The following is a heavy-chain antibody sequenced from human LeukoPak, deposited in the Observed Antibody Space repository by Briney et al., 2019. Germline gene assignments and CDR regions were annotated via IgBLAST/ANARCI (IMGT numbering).Heavy chain of an antibody. CDR3: ARPLQGIVGAAGFDY. D-gene: IGHD1-26*01. Sequence: GESLKISCQGSEYSFAAYWIAWLRQMPGKGLEWMGIIYPSDSDTRYSPSFQGQVTISADKSIKTAYLQWSSLKASDTAMYYCARPLQGIVGAAGFDYWGQGTLVTVSS. CDR1: EYSFAAYW. J-gene: IGHJ4*02. V-gene: IGHV5-51*01. CDR2: IYPSDSDT.